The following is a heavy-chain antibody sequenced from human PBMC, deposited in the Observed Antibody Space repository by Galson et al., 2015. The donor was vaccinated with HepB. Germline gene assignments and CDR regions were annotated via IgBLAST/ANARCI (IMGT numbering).Heavy chain of an antibody. V-gene: IGHV3-23*01. D-gene: IGHD2-2*01. Sequence: SLRLSCAASGFTFSSYAMSWVRQAPGKGLEWVSAISGSGGSTYYADSEKGRFTISRDNSKNTLYLQMNSLRAEDTAVYYCAKTDIVVVPASIDAFDIWGQGTMVTVSS. CDR2: ISGSGGST. CDR3: AKTDIVVVPASIDAFDI. CDR1: GFTFSSYA. J-gene: IGHJ3*02.